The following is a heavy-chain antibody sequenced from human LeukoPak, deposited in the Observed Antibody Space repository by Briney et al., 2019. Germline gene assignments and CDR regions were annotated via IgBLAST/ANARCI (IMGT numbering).Heavy chain of an antibody. D-gene: IGHD6-13*01. CDR2: IDQSGGRN. V-gene: IGHV3-7*02. CDR3: ARSRYGTTWSSSWEFDY. J-gene: IGHJ4*02. CDR1: GFTFSRFW. Sequence: PGGSLRLSCAASGFTFSRFWMNWVRQAPGRGLEWVANIDQSGGRNNYVDSVKGRFTISRDNSKNTLYLQMNSLRAEDTAVYYCARSRYGTTWSSSWEFDYWGQGTLVTVSS.